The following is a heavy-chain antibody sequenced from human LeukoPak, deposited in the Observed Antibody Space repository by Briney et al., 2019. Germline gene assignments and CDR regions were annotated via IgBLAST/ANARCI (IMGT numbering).Heavy chain of an antibody. CDR1: GGSISSYY. CDR2: IYYSGST. Sequence: SETLSLTCTVSGGSISSYYWSWIRQPPGKGLEWIGYIYYSGSTYYNPSLKSRVTISVDTSKNQFSLKLSSVTAADTAVYYCASGIQGGYYYDSSGYYGSFDYWGQGTLVTVSS. CDR3: ASGIQGGYYYDSSGYYGSFDY. J-gene: IGHJ4*02. V-gene: IGHV4-59*12. D-gene: IGHD3-22*01.